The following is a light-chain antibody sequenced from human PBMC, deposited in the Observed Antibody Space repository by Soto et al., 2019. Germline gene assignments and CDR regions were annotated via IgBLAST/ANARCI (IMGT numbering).Light chain of an antibody. V-gene: IGKV3-20*01. Sequence: IVLRQSPGTLSLSPGERATLSCRASQSVGRRYLAWYQQRPGQAPRLLIYDTSERASDIPDRFSGSGSGTEFTLTIIRLVHEDFAVYYCQYQGTFGGGTKVEIK. CDR3: QYQGT. CDR2: DTS. J-gene: IGKJ4*01. CDR1: QSVGRRY.